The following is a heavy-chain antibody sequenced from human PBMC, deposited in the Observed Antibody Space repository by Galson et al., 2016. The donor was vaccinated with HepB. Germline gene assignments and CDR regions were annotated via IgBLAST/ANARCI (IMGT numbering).Heavy chain of an antibody. J-gene: IGHJ4*02. CDR3: ARLDY. V-gene: IGHV4-61*02. CDR1: GVSMSSTSFY. CDR2: IYISGST. Sequence: TLSLTCTVSGVSMSSTSFYWTWIRQPAGKGLEWIGRIYISGSTNYNPSLKSRVTISLDTSKNQFSLKLTSVTAADTAVYYYARLDYWGRGTLVTVSS.